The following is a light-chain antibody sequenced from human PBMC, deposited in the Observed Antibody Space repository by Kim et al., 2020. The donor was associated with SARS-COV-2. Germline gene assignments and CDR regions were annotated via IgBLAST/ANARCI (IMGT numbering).Light chain of an antibody. CDR3: NPRDSSGNHYV. V-gene: IGLV3-19*01. Sequence: SSELTQDPAVSVALGQTVRITCQGDSLRSYYASWYQQKPGQAPVLVIYGKNNRPSGIPDRFSGSSPGHTASLTITGAQAEDEADYYCNPRDSSGNHYVFG. CDR1: SLRSYY. J-gene: IGLJ1*01. CDR2: GKN.